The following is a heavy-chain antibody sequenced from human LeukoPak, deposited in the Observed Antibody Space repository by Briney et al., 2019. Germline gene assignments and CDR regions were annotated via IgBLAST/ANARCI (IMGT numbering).Heavy chain of an antibody. Sequence: SCKASGFTFSSYEMNWVRQAPGKGLEWVSYISSSGSTIYYADSVKGRFTISRDNAKNSLYLQMNSLRAEDTAVYYCASPIYGSGSYYNVWGQGTLVTVSS. D-gene: IGHD3-10*01. CDR3: ASPIYGSGSYYNV. CDR2: ISSSGSTI. CDR1: GFTFSSYE. V-gene: IGHV3-48*03. J-gene: IGHJ4*02.